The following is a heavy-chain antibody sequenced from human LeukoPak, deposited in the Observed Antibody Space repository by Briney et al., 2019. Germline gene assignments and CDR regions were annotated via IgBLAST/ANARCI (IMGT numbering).Heavy chain of an antibody. CDR2: INPNSGGT. Sequence: ASVKVSCKASGYTFTSYYMHWVRQAPGQGLEWMGWINPNSGGTNYAQKFQGRVTMTRDTSTSTVYMELSSLRSEDTAVYYCASSGYYSYFDYWGQGTLVTVSS. D-gene: IGHD3-22*01. CDR1: GYTFTSYY. V-gene: IGHV1-2*02. J-gene: IGHJ4*02. CDR3: ASSGYYSYFDY.